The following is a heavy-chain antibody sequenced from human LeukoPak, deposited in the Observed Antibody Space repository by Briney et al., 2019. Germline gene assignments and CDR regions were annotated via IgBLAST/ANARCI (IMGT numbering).Heavy chain of an antibody. Sequence: GGSLRLSCAASGFTFTMYVMSWVRQAPGKGLEWVSGISGSGAKKYYADSVKGRFTISKDNSKNTLFLQMNTLRAEDTALYYCTKARYYDFWGGYKGDAFDIWGQGTMVAVSS. V-gene: IGHV3-23*01. J-gene: IGHJ3*02. CDR1: GFTFTMYV. CDR3: TKARYYDFWGGYKGDAFDI. D-gene: IGHD3-3*01. CDR2: ISGSGAKK.